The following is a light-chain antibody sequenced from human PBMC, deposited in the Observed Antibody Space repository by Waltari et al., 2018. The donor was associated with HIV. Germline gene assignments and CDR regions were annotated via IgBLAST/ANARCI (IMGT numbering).Light chain of an antibody. CDR2: NTN. V-gene: IGLV1-40*01. CDR1: RSNIGTHE. J-gene: IGLJ2*01. CDR3: QSSDSTLSGSV. Sequence: QSVLTQPPSVSGAPGQRVTLSCTGSRSNIGTHEVHWYQQFRGTAPRLLIYNTNTRPSGGPDRLSGSKSDTSASLAINGLQAEDEADYYCQSSDSTLSGSVFGGGTKLTVL.